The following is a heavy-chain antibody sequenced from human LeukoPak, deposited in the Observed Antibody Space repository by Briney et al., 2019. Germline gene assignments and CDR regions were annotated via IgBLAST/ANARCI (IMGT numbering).Heavy chain of an antibody. CDR3: ARVTGYMTEDYFDY. CDR1: GFTFSGSA. CDR2: INHSGST. J-gene: IGHJ4*02. V-gene: IGHV4-34*01. D-gene: IGHD6-13*01. Sequence: GSLRLSCAASGFTFSGSAMHWVRQASGKGLEWVGEINHSGSTNYNPSLKSRVTISVDTSKNQFSLKLSSVTAADTAVYYCARVTGYMTEDYFDYWGQGTLITVSS.